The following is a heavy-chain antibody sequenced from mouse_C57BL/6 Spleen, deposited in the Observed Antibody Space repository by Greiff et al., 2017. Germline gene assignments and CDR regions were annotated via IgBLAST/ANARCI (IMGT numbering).Heavy chain of an antibody. Sequence: PLKQSGAELVRPGASVTLSCKASGYTFTDYEMHWVKQTPVHGLEWIGAIDPETGGTAYNQKFKGKAILTADKSSSTAYMELRSLTSEDSAVYYCTRGGVTTVFDYWGQGTTLTVSS. CDR2: IDPETGGT. CDR3: TRGGVTTVFDY. CDR1: GYTFTDYE. D-gene: IGHD1-1*01. V-gene: IGHV1-15*01. J-gene: IGHJ2*01.